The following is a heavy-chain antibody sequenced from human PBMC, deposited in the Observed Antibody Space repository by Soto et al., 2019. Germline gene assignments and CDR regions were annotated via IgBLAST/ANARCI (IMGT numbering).Heavy chain of an antibody. V-gene: IGHV1-18*01. CDR2: ISGYNGNT. Sequence: ASVKVSCKTSGYTFNSYGISWVRQAPGQGLEWLGWISGYNGNTNYAQKLQGRVTMTTDKSTNTAYMEPTSLRSDDTAIYYCARAPTTVIPNYFDEWGEGTLVTIS. D-gene: IGHD4-17*01. CDR1: GYTFNSYG. J-gene: IGHJ4*02. CDR3: ARAPTTVIPNYFDE.